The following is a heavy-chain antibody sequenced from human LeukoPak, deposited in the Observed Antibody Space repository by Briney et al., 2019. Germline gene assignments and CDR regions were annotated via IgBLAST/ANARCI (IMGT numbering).Heavy chain of an antibody. D-gene: IGHD6-13*01. CDR3: ARCYSSSWASYYHYYYMDV. V-gene: IGHV4-34*01. J-gene: IGHJ6*03. CDR1: GGSFSGYY. Sequence: PSETLSLTCAVYGGSFSGYYWSWIRQPPGKGPEWIGEINHSGSTNYNPSLKSRVTISVDTSKNQFSLKLSSVTAADTAVYYCARCYSSSWASYYHYYYMDVWGKGTTVTVSS. CDR2: INHSGST.